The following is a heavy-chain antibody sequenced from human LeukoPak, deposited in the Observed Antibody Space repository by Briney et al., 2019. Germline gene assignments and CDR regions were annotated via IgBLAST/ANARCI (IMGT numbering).Heavy chain of an antibody. CDR3: ARARLTFGCDY. D-gene: IGHD3-10*01. Sequence: GGSLRLSCAASGFTFSDYYMSWIRQAPGKGLEWVSYISSSGSTIYYADSVKGRFKISRENAKNSLYLQMNSLRAEDTAVYYCARARLTFGCDYWGQGTLVTVSS. V-gene: IGHV3-11*04. CDR2: ISSSGSTI. J-gene: IGHJ4*02. CDR1: GFTFSDYY.